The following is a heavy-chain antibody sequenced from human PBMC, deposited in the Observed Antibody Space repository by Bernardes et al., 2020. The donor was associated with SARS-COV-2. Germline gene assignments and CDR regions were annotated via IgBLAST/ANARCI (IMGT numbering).Heavy chain of an antibody. D-gene: IGHD6-19*01. CDR2: INPNSGGT. V-gene: IGHV1-2*06. J-gene: IGHJ3*02. Sequence: ASVKVSCKASGYTFTGYYMHWVRQAPGQGLEWMGRINPNSGGTNYAQKFQGRVTMTRDTSISTAYMELSRLRSDDTAVYYCARDKGYSSGWYSYAFDIWGQGTMVTVSS. CDR1: GYTFTGYY. CDR3: ARDKGYSSGWYSYAFDI.